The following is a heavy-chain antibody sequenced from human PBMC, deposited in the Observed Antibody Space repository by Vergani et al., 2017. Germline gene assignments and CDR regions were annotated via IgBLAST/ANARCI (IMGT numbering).Heavy chain of an antibody. CDR1: GGTFSSYA. V-gene: IGHV1-69*01. CDR3: ARDRADCSSTSCYLKVRIEWRWFDP. Sequence: QVQLVQSGAEVKKPGSSVKVSCKASGGTFSSYAISWVRQAPGQGLEWMGGIIPIFGTANYAQKFQGRVTITADESTSTAYMELSSLRSEDTAVYYCARDRADCSSTSCYLKVRIEWRWFDPWGQGTLVTVSS. D-gene: IGHD2-2*01. CDR2: IIPIFGTA. J-gene: IGHJ5*02.